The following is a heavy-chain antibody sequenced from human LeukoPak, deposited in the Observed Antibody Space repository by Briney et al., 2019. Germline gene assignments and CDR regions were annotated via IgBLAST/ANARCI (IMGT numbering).Heavy chain of an antibody. CDR2: ISYDGSNK. V-gene: IGHV3-30*04. CDR3: ARDPLYCYDSSGYCDY. J-gene: IGHJ4*01. CDR1: GFTFSSYA. D-gene: IGHD3-22*01. Sequence: GGSLRLSCAASGFTFSSYAMHWVRQAPGKGLEWVAVISYDGSNKYYADSVKGRFTISRDNSKNTLYLQMNSLRAEDTAVYYCARDPLYCYDSSGYCDYWGHGTLVTVFS.